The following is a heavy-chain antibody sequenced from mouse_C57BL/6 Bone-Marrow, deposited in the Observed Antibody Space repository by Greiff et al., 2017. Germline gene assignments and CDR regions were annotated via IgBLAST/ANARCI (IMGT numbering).Heavy chain of an antibody. CDR2: FYPGSGSI. J-gene: IGHJ4*01. V-gene: IGHV1-62-2*01. CDR1: GYTFTEYT. D-gene: IGHD2-2*01. Sequence: QVQLKESGAELVKPGASVKLSCKASGYTFTEYTIHWVKQRSGQGLEWIGWFYPGSGSIKYNEKFQDKATLTADKSSSTVYMELSRLTSEDSAVYFCARHEGWLRRYYAMDYWGQGTSVTVSS. CDR3: ARHEGWLRRYYAMDY.